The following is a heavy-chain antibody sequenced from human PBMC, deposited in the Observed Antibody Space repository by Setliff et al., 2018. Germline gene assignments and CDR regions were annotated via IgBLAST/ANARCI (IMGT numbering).Heavy chain of an antibody. CDR2: INHSGST. CDR1: GGSFSGYY. CDR3: ARFRRGVALGWFDP. D-gene: IGHD3-10*01. Sequence: SETLTLTCAVYGGSFSGYYWSWIRQPPGKGLEWIGEINHSGSTNYNPSLKSRVTISVDTSKNQFSLKLSSVTAADTAVYYCARFRRGVALGWFDPWGQGTLVTVSS. V-gene: IGHV4-34*01. J-gene: IGHJ5*02.